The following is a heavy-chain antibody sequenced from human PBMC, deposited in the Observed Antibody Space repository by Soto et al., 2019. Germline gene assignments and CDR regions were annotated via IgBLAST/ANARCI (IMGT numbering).Heavy chain of an antibody. Sequence: QVQLVQSGAEVKKPGSSVRDSCKASGGTFNDYTVTWVRHAPGQGLEWMGRIIPMRGITTYAQNFQGRVALTVDKSQSTAYMELSSLRFEDTAMYLCARNDLFDSWGQGTLVTVSS. V-gene: IGHV1-69*02. D-gene: IGHD1-1*01. CDR3: ARNDLFDS. J-gene: IGHJ4*02. CDR2: IIPMRGIT. CDR1: GGTFNDYT.